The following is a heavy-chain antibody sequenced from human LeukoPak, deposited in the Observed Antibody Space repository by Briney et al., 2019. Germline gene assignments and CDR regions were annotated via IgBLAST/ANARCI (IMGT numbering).Heavy chain of an antibody. CDR3: ARDGQDYDDYDYYYGMDV. J-gene: IGHJ6*04. CDR1: GGSVSSGRYY. D-gene: IGHD4-17*01. CDR2: IYYGGST. V-gene: IGHV4-61*01. Sequence: SETLSLTCTVSGGSVSSGRYYWSWIRQPPGKGLEGIGYIYYGGSTNYNPSLKSRVTISIDTSKNQFSLKLTSVTAADTAVYYCARDGQDYDDYDYYYGMDVWGKGTTVTVSS.